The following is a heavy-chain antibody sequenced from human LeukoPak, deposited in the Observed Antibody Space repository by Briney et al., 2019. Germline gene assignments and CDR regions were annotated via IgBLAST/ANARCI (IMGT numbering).Heavy chain of an antibody. J-gene: IGHJ6*03. D-gene: IGHD4-17*01. Sequence: PSETLSLTCTVSGGSIISYYWSWIRQPPGKGLEWIGYIYYSGSTNYNPSLKSRVTISVDTSKNQFSLKLSPVTAADTAVYYCARGPHYGDGNYFFHMDVWGKGTTVTISS. V-gene: IGHV4-59*08. CDR1: GGSIISYY. CDR2: IYYSGST. CDR3: ARGPHYGDGNYFFHMDV.